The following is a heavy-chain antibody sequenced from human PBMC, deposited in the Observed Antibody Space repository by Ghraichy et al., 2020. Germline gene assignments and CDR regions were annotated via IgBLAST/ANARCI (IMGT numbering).Heavy chain of an antibody. J-gene: IGHJ4*02. Sequence: GESLNISCAASGFTFSSYAMSWVRQAPGKGLEWVSAISGSADSTYYTDSVKGRFTISRDNSKNTVYLQMSSLTAEDTAVYYCAIPLLDSSGRHFDYWGPGPLVTVSS. CDR2: ISGSADST. CDR1: GFTFSSYA. CDR3: AIPLLDSSGRHFDY. D-gene: IGHD6-25*01. V-gene: IGHV3-23*01.